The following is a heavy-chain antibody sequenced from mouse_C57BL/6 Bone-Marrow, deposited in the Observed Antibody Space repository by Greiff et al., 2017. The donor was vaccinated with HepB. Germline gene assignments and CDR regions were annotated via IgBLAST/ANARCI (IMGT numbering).Heavy chain of an antibody. CDR3: TTDDRLAWFAY. CDR2: IDPENGDT. Sequence: VQLKESGAELVRPGASVKLSCTASGFNIKDDYMHWVKQRPEQGLEWIGWIDPENGDTESASKFQGKATITADISSNTAYLQLSSLTSEDTAVYYCTTDDRLAWFAYWGQGTLVTVSA. J-gene: IGHJ3*01. D-gene: IGHD2-3*01. V-gene: IGHV14-4*01. CDR1: GFNIKDDY.